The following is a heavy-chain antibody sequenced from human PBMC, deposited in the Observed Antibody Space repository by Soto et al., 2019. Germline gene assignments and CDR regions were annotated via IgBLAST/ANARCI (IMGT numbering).Heavy chain of an antibody. D-gene: IGHD3-22*01. Sequence: PSETLSLTCTVSGGSISSGDYYWSWIRQPPGKGLEWIGYIYYSGSTYYNPSLKSRVTISVDTSKNQFSLKLSSVTAADTAVYYCARAREYYDSSGPFDYWGQGTLVTVSS. J-gene: IGHJ4*02. CDR1: GGSISSGDYY. CDR3: ARAREYYDSSGPFDY. V-gene: IGHV4-30-4*01. CDR2: IYYSGST.